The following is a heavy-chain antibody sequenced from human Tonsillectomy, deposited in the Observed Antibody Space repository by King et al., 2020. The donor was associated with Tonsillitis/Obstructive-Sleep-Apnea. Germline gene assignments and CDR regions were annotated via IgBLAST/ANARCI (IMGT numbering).Heavy chain of an antibody. CDR1: GVTFSSYW. Sequence: QLVQSGGGLVQPGGSLRLSCAASGVTFSSYWMSWVRQAPGKGLERVANIKQDGSEKYYVDSVKSRFTISRDNPKKSLYLQMNSLRAEDTAVYYCARGQYQSRITDYWGQGTLVPVSS. V-gene: IGHV3-7*03. J-gene: IGHJ4*02. CDR2: IKQDGSEK. D-gene: IGHD2-2*01. CDR3: ARGQYQSRITDY.